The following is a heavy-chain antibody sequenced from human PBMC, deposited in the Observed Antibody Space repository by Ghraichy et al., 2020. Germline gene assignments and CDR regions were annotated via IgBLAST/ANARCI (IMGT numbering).Heavy chain of an antibody. J-gene: IGHJ4*02. Sequence: ASVKVSCKVSGYTLTELSMHWVRRAPGKGLEWMGGFDPEDGETIYAQKFQGRVTMTEDTSTDTAYMELSSLRSEDTAVYYCATGITWVYYYFDYWGQGTLVTVSS. CDR2: FDPEDGET. CDR3: ATGITWVYYYFDY. V-gene: IGHV1-24*01. D-gene: IGHD3-10*01. CDR1: GYTLTELS.